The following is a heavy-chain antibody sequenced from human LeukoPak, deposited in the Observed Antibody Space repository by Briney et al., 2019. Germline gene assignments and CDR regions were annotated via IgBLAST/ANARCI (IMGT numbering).Heavy chain of an antibody. D-gene: IGHD3-16*01. J-gene: IGHJ4*02. CDR2: ISGSGGST. Sequence: LPGGSLRLSCAASGFTFSSYSMNWVRQAPGKGLEWVSAISGSGGSTYYADSVKGRFTISRDNSKNTLYLQMNSLRAEDTAVYYCAKDSGGFQGYYFDYWGQGTLVTVSS. CDR3: AKDSGGFQGYYFDY. CDR1: GFTFSSYS. V-gene: IGHV3-23*01.